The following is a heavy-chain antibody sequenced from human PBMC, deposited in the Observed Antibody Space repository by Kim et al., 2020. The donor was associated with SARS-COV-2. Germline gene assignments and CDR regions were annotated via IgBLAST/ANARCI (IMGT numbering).Heavy chain of an antibody. V-gene: IGHV3-33*06. D-gene: IGHD2-15*01. CDR3: AKERRKYCSGGSCHLEY. J-gene: IGHJ4*02. Sequence: KGRLTISGDNSKNTLYLQRNNLRAEDTAVYYCAKERRKYCSGGSCHLEYWGQGTLVTVSS.